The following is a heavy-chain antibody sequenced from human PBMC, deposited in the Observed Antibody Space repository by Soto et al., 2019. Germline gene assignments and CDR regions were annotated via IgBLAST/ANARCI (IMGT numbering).Heavy chain of an antibody. Sequence: GGSLRLSCTGSGFTFGDYAVTWVRQAPGKGLEWVSSIGGDTSYTYYADSVKGRFTISRDKSKNTVFLQMNSLRADDTAVYHCAKDPNGDYVGAFDSWGQGTLVTVSS. CDR1: GFTFGDYA. CDR2: IGGDTSYT. J-gene: IGHJ4*02. D-gene: IGHD4-17*01. V-gene: IGHV3-23*01. CDR3: AKDPNGDYVGAFDS.